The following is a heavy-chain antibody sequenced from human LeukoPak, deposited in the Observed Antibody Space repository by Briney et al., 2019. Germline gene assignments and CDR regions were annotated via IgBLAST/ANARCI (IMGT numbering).Heavy chain of an antibody. CDR1: GYSISSGYY. CDR2: IYHSGST. V-gene: IGHV4-38-2*02. D-gene: IGHD1-14*01. J-gene: IGHJ6*03. Sequence: PSETLSLTCTVSGYSISSGYYWGWIRQPPGKGLEWIGSIYHSGSTYYNPSLKSRVTISVDTSKNQFSLKLSSVTAADTAVYYCARELRRYYYMDVWGKGTTVTVSS. CDR3: ARELRRYYYMDV.